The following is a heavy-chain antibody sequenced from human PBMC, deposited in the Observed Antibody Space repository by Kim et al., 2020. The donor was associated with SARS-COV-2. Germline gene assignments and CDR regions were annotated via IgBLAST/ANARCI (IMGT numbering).Heavy chain of an antibody. J-gene: IGHJ6*02. CDR2: ISSSSSYI. CDR1: GFTFSSYS. Sequence: GGSLRLSCAASGFTFSSYSMNWVRQAPGKGLEWVSSISSSSSYIYYADSVKGRFTISRDNAKNSLYLQMNSLRAEDTAVYYCARDKGPGTTYYYYGMDVWGQGTTVTVSS. CDR3: ARDKGPGTTYYYYGMDV. D-gene: IGHD1-1*01. V-gene: IGHV3-21*01.